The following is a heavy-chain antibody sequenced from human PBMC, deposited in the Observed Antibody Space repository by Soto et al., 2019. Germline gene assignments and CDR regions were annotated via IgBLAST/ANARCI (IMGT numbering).Heavy chain of an antibody. Sequence: GESLKISCKGSGYSFTSYWIGWVRQMPGKGLEWMGIIYPGDSDTRYSPSFQGQVTISADKSISTAYLQWSSLKASDTAMYYCAGTCTSCSPHDAFDIWGQGTMVTVSS. J-gene: IGHJ3*02. CDR1: GYSFTSYW. CDR3: AGTCTSCSPHDAFDI. V-gene: IGHV5-51*01. D-gene: IGHD2-2*01. CDR2: IYPGDSDT.